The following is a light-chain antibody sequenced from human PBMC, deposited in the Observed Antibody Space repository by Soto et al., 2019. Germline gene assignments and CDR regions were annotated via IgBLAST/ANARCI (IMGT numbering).Light chain of an antibody. Sequence: SYELTQPPSVSVSPGQTASITCSGDKLGDKYACWYQQKPRQSPVLVIYQDSKRPSGIPERFSGSNSGNTATLTISGTHAMDEADYSCQAWDSSTVVFGGGTKLTVL. V-gene: IGLV3-1*01. CDR1: KLGDKY. J-gene: IGLJ2*01. CDR2: QDS. CDR3: QAWDSSTVV.